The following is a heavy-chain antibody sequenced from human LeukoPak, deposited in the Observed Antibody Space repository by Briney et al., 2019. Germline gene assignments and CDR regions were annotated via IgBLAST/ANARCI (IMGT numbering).Heavy chain of an antibody. CDR2: IYTSGST. J-gene: IGHJ6*03. CDR1: GGSISSGSYY. Sequence: SETLSLTCTVSGGSISSGSYYWSWIRQPAGKGLEWIGRIYTSGSTNYNPSLKSRVTIPVDTSKNQFSLKLSSVTAADTAVYYCARELRGYDFWSGYYTDYYYMDVWGKGTTVTVSS. D-gene: IGHD3-3*01. V-gene: IGHV4-61*02. CDR3: ARELRGYDFWSGYYTDYYYMDV.